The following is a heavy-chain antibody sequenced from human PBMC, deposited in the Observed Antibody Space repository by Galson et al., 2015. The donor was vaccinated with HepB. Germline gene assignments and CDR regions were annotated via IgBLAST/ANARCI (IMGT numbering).Heavy chain of an antibody. D-gene: IGHD6-13*01. V-gene: IGHV1-46*03. CDR3: ARAQIPMEDIAAAPYI. CDR1: GYTFTSYY. Sequence: SVKVSCKASGYTFTSYYMHWVRQAPGQGLEWMGIINPSGGSTSYAQKFQGRVTMTRDTSTSIVYMELSSLRSEDTAVYYCARAQIPMEDIAAAPYIWGQGTMVTVSS. J-gene: IGHJ3*02. CDR2: INPSGGST.